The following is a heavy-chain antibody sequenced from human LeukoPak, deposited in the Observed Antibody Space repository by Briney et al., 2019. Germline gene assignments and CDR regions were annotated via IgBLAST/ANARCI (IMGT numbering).Heavy chain of an antibody. Sequence: SETLSLTCTVSGGSISSYYWSWIRQPPGKGLEWIGYIYYSGSTNYNPSLKSRVTISVDTSKNQFSLKLSSVTAADTAVYYCARGGSYYYGSNWYDPWGQGTLVTVPS. D-gene: IGHD3-10*01. CDR2: IYYSGST. J-gene: IGHJ5*02. CDR3: ARGGSYYYGSNWYDP. CDR1: GGSISSYY. V-gene: IGHV4-59*01.